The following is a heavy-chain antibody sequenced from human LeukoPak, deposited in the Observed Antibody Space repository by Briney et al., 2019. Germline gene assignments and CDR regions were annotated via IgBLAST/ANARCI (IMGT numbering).Heavy chain of an antibody. D-gene: IGHD4-17*01. CDR1: GYTFTGYY. CDR3: ARWDDYGDYRFDY. CDR2: INPNSGGT. J-gene: IGHJ4*02. Sequence: ASVKVSCKASGYTFTGYYMHWVRRAPGQGLEWMGWINPNSGGTNYAQKFQGRVTMTRDTSISTAYMELSRLRSDDTAVYYCARWDDYGDYRFDYWGQGTLVTVSS. V-gene: IGHV1-2*02.